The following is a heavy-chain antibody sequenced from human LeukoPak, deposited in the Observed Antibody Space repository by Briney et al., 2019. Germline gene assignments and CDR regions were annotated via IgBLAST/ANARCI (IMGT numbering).Heavy chain of an antibody. CDR1: GYTFTDYY. CDR2: FDPEDGET. J-gene: IGHJ4*02. CDR3: ATDRGCSSTSCYPSKFDY. V-gene: IGHV1-69-2*01. Sequence: ATVKISCKVSGYTFTDYYMHWVQQAPGKGLEWMGLFDPEDGETIYAEKFQGRVTITADTSTDTAYMELSSLRSEDTAVYYCATDRGCSSTSCYPSKFDYWGQGTLVTVSS. D-gene: IGHD2-2*01.